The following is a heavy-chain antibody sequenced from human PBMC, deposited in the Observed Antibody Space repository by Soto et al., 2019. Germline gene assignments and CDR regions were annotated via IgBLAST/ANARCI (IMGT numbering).Heavy chain of an antibody. Sequence: SETLSLTCAVSGGSISTSNWWSWVRQPPGKGLEWIGEVYHSGSTNYNPSFKSRVAMSVDKSKNQFSLKLSSVTAADTAVYYCARAPRGNYGYPSYFDYWGQGTLVTVSS. CDR3: ARAPRGNYGYPSYFDY. D-gene: IGHD3-10*01. CDR2: VYHSGST. V-gene: IGHV4-4*02. J-gene: IGHJ4*02. CDR1: GGSISTSNW.